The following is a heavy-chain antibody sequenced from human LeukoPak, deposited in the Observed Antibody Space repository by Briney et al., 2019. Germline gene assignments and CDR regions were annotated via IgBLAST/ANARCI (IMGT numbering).Heavy chain of an antibody. Sequence: PGGSLRLSCAASGFTFSNYAMSWVRQAPGKGLEWVSGISGSGGTTYYADSVRGRFTISRDNSKNTLYLQMNSLRAEDTAVYYCAKDQEQSLVGSFDNWGQGTLVTVSS. D-gene: IGHD6-19*01. CDR2: ISGSGGTT. J-gene: IGHJ4*02. CDR3: AKDQEQSLVGSFDN. V-gene: IGHV3-23*01. CDR1: GFTFSNYA.